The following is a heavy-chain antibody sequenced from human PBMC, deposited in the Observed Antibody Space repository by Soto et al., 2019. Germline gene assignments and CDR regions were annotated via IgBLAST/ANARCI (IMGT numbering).Heavy chain of an antibody. V-gene: IGHV2-5*02. J-gene: IGHJ6*02. Sequence: QITLKESGPTLVKPTQTLTLTCTFSGFSLSTSGVGVGWIRQPPGKALEWLALIYWDDDKRYSPSLKSRLTITKDTAKNQVVLKITNMDPVDTATYYCAHSRCGGDCLQSYSSHYYYGMDVWGQGTTVTVSS. CDR2: IYWDDDK. D-gene: IGHD2-21*02. CDR1: GFSLSTSGVG. CDR3: AHSRCGGDCLQSYSSHYYYGMDV.